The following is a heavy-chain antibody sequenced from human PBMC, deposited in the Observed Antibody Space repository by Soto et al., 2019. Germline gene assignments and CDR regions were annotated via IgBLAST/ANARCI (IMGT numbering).Heavy chain of an antibody. CDR1: GYTFTSYD. J-gene: IGHJ6*02. Sequence: QVQLVQSGAEVKKPGASVKVSCKASGYTFTSYDINWVRQASGQGLEWMGWMNPNSGNTGYAQKFQGRVTMTRNTSISTAYMELSSLRSEDTAVYYCARWPDGYYYYGMDVWGQGTTVTVSS. CDR2: MNPNSGNT. V-gene: IGHV1-8*01. CDR3: ARWPDGYYYYGMDV.